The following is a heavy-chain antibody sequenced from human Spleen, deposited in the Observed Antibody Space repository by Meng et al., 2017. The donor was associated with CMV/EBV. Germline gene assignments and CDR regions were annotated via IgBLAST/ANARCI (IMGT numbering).Heavy chain of an antibody. CDR1: GGSISSYY. CDR3: ASHETGDWFHP. V-gene: IGHV4-59*01. CDR2: IYYSGST. Sequence: SETLSLTCTVSGGSISSYYWSWIRQPPGKGLEWIGYIYYSGSTNFNPSLKSRVTMSVDTSKNQFPLKLSSVTAADTAMYYCASHETGDWFHPGGQGTLVTVSS. J-gene: IGHJ5*02.